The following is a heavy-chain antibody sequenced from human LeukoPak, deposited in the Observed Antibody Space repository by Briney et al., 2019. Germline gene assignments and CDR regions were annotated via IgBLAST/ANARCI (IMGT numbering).Heavy chain of an antibody. CDR2: ISGSGDRT. D-gene: IGHD3-10*01. V-gene: IGHV3-23*01. Sequence: GGSLRLSCAASGIIFGSYAMSWVCQAPGKGLEWVSGISGSGDRTSYADSVKGRFTISRDNSKNALYLQMNGLRAEDTAVYYCARELLIDYWGQGTLVTVSS. J-gene: IGHJ4*02. CDR3: ARELLIDY. CDR1: GIIFGSYA.